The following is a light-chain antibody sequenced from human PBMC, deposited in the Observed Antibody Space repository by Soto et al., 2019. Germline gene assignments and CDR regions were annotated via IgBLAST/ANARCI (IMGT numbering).Light chain of an antibody. Sequence: EIFLTQSPDTLSLSPGERATLSCRASQSVSSSYLAWYQQKPGQAPRLLIYDASNRATGIPARFSGRGSGTDFTLTISSLEPEDFAVYYCQQRSNWPPITFGQGTRLEIK. CDR2: DAS. J-gene: IGKJ5*01. CDR1: QSVSSSY. CDR3: QQRSNWPPIT. V-gene: IGKV3-11*01.